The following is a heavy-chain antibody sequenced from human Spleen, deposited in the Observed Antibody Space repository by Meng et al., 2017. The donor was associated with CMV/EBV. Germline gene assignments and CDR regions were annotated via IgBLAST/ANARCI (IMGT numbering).Heavy chain of an antibody. D-gene: IGHD2-2*01. V-gene: IGHV3-21*04. Sequence: GESLKISCAASGFSFSSYSMNWVRQAPGKGLEWVSSISGNSRYIFYADSMKGRFTISRDNAKNSLYLQMNSLRAEDTAVYYCARDQGNIVVVPAAVDYWGQGTLVTVSS. CDR3: ARDQGNIVVVPAAVDY. CDR2: ISGNSRYI. CDR1: GFSFSSYS. J-gene: IGHJ4*02.